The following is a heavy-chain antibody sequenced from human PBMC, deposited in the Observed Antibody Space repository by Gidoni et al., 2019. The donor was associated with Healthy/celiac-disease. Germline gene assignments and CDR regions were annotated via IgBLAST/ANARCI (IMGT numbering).Heavy chain of an antibody. V-gene: IGHV3-64D*06. D-gene: IGHD3-3*01. CDR1: GFTFSSYA. J-gene: IGHJ4*02. CDR3: VKTYDFWSGYYYY. Sequence: EVQLVESGGGLVQPGGSLRLSCSAPGFTFSSYAMHWVRQAPGKGLEYVSAISSNGGSTYYADSVKGRFTISRDNSKNTLYLQMSSLRAEDTAVYYCVKTYDFWSGYYYYWGQGTLVTVSS. CDR2: ISSNGGST.